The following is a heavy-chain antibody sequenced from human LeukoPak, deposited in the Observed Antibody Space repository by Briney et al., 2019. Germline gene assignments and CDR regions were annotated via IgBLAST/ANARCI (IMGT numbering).Heavy chain of an antibody. D-gene: IGHD1-26*01. CDR1: RFTLSSYT. J-gene: IGHJ4*02. CDR2: IYSRSSDI. CDR3: ATDNRVGATTVFDY. Sequence: GGSLRLSCAASRFTLSSYTMNWVRQAPGKGLEWVSSIYSRSSDIYYADSVKGRFTISRDNAKNSLYLQMNSLRAEDTAVYYCATDNRVGATTVFDYWGQGTLVTVSS. V-gene: IGHV3-21*01.